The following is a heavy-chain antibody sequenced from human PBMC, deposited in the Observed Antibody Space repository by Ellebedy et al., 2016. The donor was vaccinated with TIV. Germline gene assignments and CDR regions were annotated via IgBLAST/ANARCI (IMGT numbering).Heavy chain of an antibody. D-gene: IGHD4-17*01. Sequence: GESLKISCKGFGYSFTNYWIGWVRQMPGKGLEWMGIIYPGESDTRYSPSFQGQVTISANNSISTAYLPWSSLKAADTAIYCCARQLTYGEYMAFDYWGQGALVTVSS. V-gene: IGHV5-51*01. CDR3: ARQLTYGEYMAFDY. J-gene: IGHJ4*02. CDR2: IYPGESDT. CDR1: GYSFTNYW.